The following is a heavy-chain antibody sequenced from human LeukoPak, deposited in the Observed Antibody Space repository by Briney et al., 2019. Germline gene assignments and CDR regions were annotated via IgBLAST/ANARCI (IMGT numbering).Heavy chain of an antibody. CDR1: GFTFRSYS. D-gene: IGHD5-18*01. CDR2: ISRSSSYI. Sequence: GGSLRLSCAASGFTFRSYSMNWVRQAPGKGLEWVSSISRSSSYIYYADSVKGRFTISADNSKNTLYLQMNSLRAEDTAVYYCADLDTAMVHFDYWGQGTLVTVSS. CDR3: ADLDTAMVHFDY. J-gene: IGHJ4*02. V-gene: IGHV3-21*04.